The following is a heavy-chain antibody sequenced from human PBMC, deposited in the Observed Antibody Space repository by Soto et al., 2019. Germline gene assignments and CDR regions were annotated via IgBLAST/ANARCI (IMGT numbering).Heavy chain of an antibody. CDR3: ASVRGGYYYAMDV. J-gene: IGHJ6*02. Sequence: PSETLSLTCTVAGGSISSYDWSCIRRPPGNGLEWIGYIYYSGSTFYNPSLKSRITISVDKSKNQFSLKLSSVNAADTAVYYCASVRGGYYYAMDVWGQGTTVTVSS. CDR2: IYYSGST. CDR1: GGSISSYD. D-gene: IGHD3-10*02. V-gene: IGHV4-59*12.